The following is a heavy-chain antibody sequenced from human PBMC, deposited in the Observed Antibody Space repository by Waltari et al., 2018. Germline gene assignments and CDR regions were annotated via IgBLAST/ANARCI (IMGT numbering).Heavy chain of an antibody. Sequence: QVQLVQSGAEVKQPGSSVKVSCKASGCTFSSYAISWVRQAPGQGLEWMERIIPFIRTVDDEEKFKGRLASTADESTNTAYMERSGLRSEDTAVFYCARGPPYDYSYMDVWGKGTTVTVSS. CDR3: ARGPPYDYSYMDV. V-gene: IGHV1-69*18. CDR1: GCTFSSYA. CDR2: IIPFIRTV. J-gene: IGHJ6*03.